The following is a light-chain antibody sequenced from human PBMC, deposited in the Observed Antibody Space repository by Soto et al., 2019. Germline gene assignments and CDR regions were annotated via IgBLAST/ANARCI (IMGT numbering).Light chain of an antibody. V-gene: IGLV2-8*01. CDR3: SSFVGSPVV. J-gene: IGLJ2*01. Sequence: QSAPTQPPSASGSPGQSVTIPCTGTSSDVGDYNYVSWYQQHPGKVPKLLIYEVSKRPSGVPDRFSGSKSGNTASLTVSGLQDEDEADYYCSSFVGSPVVFGGGTKVTVL. CDR2: EVS. CDR1: SSDVGDYNY.